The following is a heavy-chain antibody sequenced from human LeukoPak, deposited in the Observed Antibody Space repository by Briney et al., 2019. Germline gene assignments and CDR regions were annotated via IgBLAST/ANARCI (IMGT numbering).Heavy chain of an antibody. CDR1: GFTFITYA. D-gene: IGHD6-19*01. J-gene: IGHJ4*02. CDR2: ISNNGEDT. Sequence: GGSLRLFCAASGFTFITYAFHWVRQAPGKGLEYVSAISNNGEDTYYADSVKGRFTISRDNSKNTLYLQMGSLRAEDMAVYYCVRGGGVVAGTYDYWGQGTLVTVSS. CDR3: VRGGGVVAGTYDY. V-gene: IGHV3-64*02.